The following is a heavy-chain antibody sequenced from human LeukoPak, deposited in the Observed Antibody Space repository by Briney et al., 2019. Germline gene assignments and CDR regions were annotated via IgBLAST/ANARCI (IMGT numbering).Heavy chain of an antibody. D-gene: IGHD1-1*01. V-gene: IGHV1-18*01. J-gene: IGHJ6*03. Sequence: PEASVKVSCKASGYTFTSYGISWVRQAPGQGLEWMGWISAYNGNTNYAQKLQGRVTMTTDTSTSTAYMELRSLRSDDTAVYYCARDRARLPTHYYYYMDVWGKGTTVTVSS. CDR2: ISAYNGNT. CDR3: ARDRARLPTHYYYYMDV. CDR1: GYTFTSYG.